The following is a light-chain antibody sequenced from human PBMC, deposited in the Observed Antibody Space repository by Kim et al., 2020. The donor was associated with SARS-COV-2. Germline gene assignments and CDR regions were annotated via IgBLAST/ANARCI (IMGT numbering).Light chain of an antibody. V-gene: IGKV3-15*01. J-gene: IGKJ2*01. CDR3: QQYKDWPYT. Sequence: SVSPVEGVTLSSKSGQNICNALAWSQQKPRQPPRNLLYGASTRASGVPARFSGSGTGTEFTLTISSLQSEDVAIYFCQQYKDWPYTFGQGTKLEI. CDR2: GAS. CDR1: QNICNA.